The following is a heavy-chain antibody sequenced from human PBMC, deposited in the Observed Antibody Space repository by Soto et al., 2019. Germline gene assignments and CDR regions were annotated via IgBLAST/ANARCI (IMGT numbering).Heavy chain of an antibody. J-gene: IGHJ4*02. CDR3: ARADGYDSSGYYGTFDY. CDR2: IYYSGST. Sequence: QVQLQESGPGLVKPSQTLSLTCTVSGGSISSGGYYWSWIRQHPGKGLEWIGYIYYSGSTYYNPSLKSRVTISVDTSKNQFSLKLRSVTAADTAVYYCARADGYDSSGYYGTFDYWGQGTLVTVSS. D-gene: IGHD3-22*01. CDR1: GGSISSGGYY. V-gene: IGHV4-31*03.